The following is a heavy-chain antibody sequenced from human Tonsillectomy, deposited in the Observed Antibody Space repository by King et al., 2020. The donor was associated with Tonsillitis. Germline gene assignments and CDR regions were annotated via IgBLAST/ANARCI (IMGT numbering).Heavy chain of an antibody. Sequence: QLVQSGTEVKMPGASVTVSCKASGYTFTDYHIHWIRQAPGQGLEWMGWINCNSGRPNYAQNLQGRVTLTRDTSTNTAYMDLRSLTSDDTAIYYCSRETWVYGSWGQGTLVTVSS. D-gene: IGHD5-24*01. CDR2: INCNSGRP. V-gene: IGHV1-2*02. CDR1: GYTFTDYH. J-gene: IGHJ5*02. CDR3: SRETWVYGS.